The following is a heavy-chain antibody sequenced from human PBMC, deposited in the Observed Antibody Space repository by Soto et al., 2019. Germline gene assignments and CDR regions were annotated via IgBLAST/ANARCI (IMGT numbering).Heavy chain of an antibody. D-gene: IGHD2-15*01. J-gene: IGHJ5*02. V-gene: IGHV4-31*03. Sequence: QVPLQEPGPGLVKPSQTLSLTCTVSGGSISSGGYYWSWIRQHPGKGLEWIGYIYSSGSTYYNPSLQSRVTLSVDTSKNQFSLKLSSVTAADTAVYYCARVLPRWWFDPWGQGTLVTVSS. CDR1: GGSISSGGYY. CDR3: ARVLPRWWFDP. CDR2: IYSSGST.